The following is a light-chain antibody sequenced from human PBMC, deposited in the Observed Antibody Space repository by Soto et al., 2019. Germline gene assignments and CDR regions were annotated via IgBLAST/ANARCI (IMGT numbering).Light chain of an antibody. V-gene: IGKV1-5*01. CDR1: QSISSW. CDR2: YAS. Sequence: DIQMTQSPSTLSASVGDRVTITCRASQSISSWLAWYQQKPGKAPKLLIYYASSLESGVPSRFSGSGSGKEFTLTISSLQPDDFATYYCQQYNSYSSWTFGQGTKVEIK. J-gene: IGKJ1*01. CDR3: QQYNSYSSWT.